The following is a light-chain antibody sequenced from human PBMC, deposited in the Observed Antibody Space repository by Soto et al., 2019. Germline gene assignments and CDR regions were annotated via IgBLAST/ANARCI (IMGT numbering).Light chain of an antibody. CDR2: GAS. CDR1: QSISSY. Sequence: EIVLTQSPGDLSLSPGEGATLSCRASQSISSYLAWYQQKPGRPPRLLIYGASTRATGIPARFSGSGSGTEFTLTISSLQSEDFAVYYCQQYNNWPPITFGQGTRLEIK. CDR3: QQYNNWPPIT. V-gene: IGKV3-15*01. J-gene: IGKJ5*01.